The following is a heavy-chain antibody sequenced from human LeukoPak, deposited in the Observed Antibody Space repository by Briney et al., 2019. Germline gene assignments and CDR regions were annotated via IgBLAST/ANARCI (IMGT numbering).Heavy chain of an antibody. CDR1: GGSINTYY. J-gene: IGHJ3*02. CDR3: ARQPANTAAFDI. Sequence: SETLSRTCTGSGGSINTYYWSWIRQPPGKGLEWIAYVRDNGENNYNPSLKSRVAKSVDTANNQISLRLNFVTAADTAIYYCARQPANTAAFDIWGLGTMVAASS. V-gene: IGHV4-59*08. CDR2: VRDNGEN. D-gene: IGHD5-18*01.